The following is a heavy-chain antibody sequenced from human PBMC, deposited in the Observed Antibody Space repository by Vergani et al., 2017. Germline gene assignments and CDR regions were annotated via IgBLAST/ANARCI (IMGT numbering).Heavy chain of an antibody. V-gene: IGHV3-48*02. CDR3: ARGGTMIVPVNAFDI. J-gene: IGHJ3*02. Sequence: EVQLVESGGGLVQPGGSLRLSCAASGFTFSSYSMNWVRQAPGKGLEWVSYISSSSSTINYADSVKGLFTISSDNAKKSLYLQMNSLRDADTAVYYCARGGTMIVPVNAFDIWGQGTMVTVSS. D-gene: IGHD3-22*01. CDR1: GFTFSSYS. CDR2: ISSSSSTI.